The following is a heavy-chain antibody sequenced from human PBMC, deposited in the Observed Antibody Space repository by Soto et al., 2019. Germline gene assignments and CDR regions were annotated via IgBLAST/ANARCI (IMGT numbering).Heavy chain of an antibody. CDR3: ARDVMANNRYHWYFDL. CDR1: GGSFSGYY. CDR2: ITHSGGT. Sequence: QVQLQQWGAGLLKPSETLSLTCAVYGGSFSGYYWSWIRQPPGQGLEWIGEITHSGGTNYNPSLKSRVTISVDPSKSQFSLKLSSVTAADTAVYYCARDVMANNRYHWYFDLWGRGTLVTVSS. V-gene: IGHV4-34*01. D-gene: IGHD2-8*01. J-gene: IGHJ2*01.